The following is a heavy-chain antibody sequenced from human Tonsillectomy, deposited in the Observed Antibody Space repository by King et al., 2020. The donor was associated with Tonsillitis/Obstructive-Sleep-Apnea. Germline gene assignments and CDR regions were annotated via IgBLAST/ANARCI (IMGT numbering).Heavy chain of an antibody. J-gene: IGHJ4*02. CDR2: INTNTGKP. CDR3: ATYPEVPCAIGY. D-gene: IGHD2-2*02. CDR1: GYTFTTYA. V-gene: IGHV7-4-1*02. Sequence: VQLVESGSELKKPGASVRVSCKASGYTFTTYAMNWVRQTPGQGLEWMGWINTNTGKPTYAQDFTGRFVFSLDPSVTTAYLQINRLKAEDTAVYYCATYPEVPCAIGYWGQGTLVTVSS.